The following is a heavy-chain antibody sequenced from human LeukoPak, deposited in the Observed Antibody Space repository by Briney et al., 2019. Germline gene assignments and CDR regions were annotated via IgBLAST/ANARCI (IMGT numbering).Heavy chain of an antibody. CDR2: IYPGDSDT. Sequence: GESLKISCKGSGYSFTSYWIGWVRQMPGKGLEWMGIIYPGDSDTRYSPSFQGQVTISADKSISTAYLQWSSLKASDTAMYYRARVSALNVLAAPFGPWGQGTLVTVSS. J-gene: IGHJ5*02. CDR1: GYSFTSYW. D-gene: IGHD6-6*01. CDR3: ARVSALNVLAAPFGP. V-gene: IGHV5-51*01.